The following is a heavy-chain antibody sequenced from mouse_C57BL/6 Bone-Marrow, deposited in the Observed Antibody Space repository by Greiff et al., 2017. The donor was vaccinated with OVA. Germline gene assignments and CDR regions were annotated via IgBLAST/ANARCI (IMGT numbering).Heavy chain of an antibody. CDR3: TRGYSNYYAMDY. CDR1: GYTFTDYE. D-gene: IGHD2-5*01. CDR2: IDPETGGN. J-gene: IGHJ4*01. Sequence: QVQLQQSGAELVRPGASVTLSCKASGYTFTDYEMHWVKQTPVHGLEWLGAIDPETGGNAYNQKFKGKAILTADKSSSTAYMELRSLTSEYSAFYYCTRGYSNYYAMDYWGQGTSVTVSS. V-gene: IGHV1-15*01.